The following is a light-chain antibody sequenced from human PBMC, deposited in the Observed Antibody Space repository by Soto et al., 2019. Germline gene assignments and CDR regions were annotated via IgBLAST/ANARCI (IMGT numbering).Light chain of an antibody. V-gene: IGKV3-15*01. J-gene: IGKJ1*01. CDR1: QSVSSN. CDR2: GAS. Sequence: EIVMTQSPATLSVSPGERATLSCRASQSVSSNLAWYQQKPGQAPRLLIYGASTRATGIPARFSGSGSGTEFTLTISSLQSEDFAVYYCHQYGSSPRTFGPGTK. CDR3: HQYGSSPRT.